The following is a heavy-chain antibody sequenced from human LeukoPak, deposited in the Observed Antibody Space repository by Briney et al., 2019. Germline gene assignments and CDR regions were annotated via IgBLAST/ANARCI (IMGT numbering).Heavy chain of an antibody. CDR2: ISYDGSNK. CDR3: ARAPVVPASYYYYYYMDV. J-gene: IGHJ6*03. D-gene: IGHD2-2*01. V-gene: IGHV3-30-3*01. CDR1: GITFSSYA. Sequence: GGSLRLSCAASGITFSSYAMHWVRQAPGKGLEWVAVISYDGSNKYYADSVKGRFTISRDNSKNTLYLQMNSLRAEDTAVYYCARAPVVPASYYYYYYMDVWGKGTTVTVSS.